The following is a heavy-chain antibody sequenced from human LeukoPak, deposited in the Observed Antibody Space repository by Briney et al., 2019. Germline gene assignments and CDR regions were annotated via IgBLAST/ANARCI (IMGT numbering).Heavy chain of an antibody. CDR3: ATETIGRHYDY. CDR2: IGPTGTDR. D-gene: IGHD1-14*01. V-gene: IGHV3-21*01. J-gene: IGHJ4*02. CDR1: GFTFSSCG. Sequence: PGGSLRLACAASGFTFSSCGFNWVRQAPGKGLEWVSSIGPTGTDRYYADSVRGRFTISRDNAKNSMYLQMDSLRDEDTAVYYCATETIGRHYDYWGQGTLLTVSS.